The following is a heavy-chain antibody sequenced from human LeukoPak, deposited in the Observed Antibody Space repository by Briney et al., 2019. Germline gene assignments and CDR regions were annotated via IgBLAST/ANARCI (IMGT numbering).Heavy chain of an antibody. CDR1: GYTFTSYY. V-gene: IGHV1-46*01. CDR2: INPSGGST. Sequence: PTASVKVSCKASGYTFTSYYMHWVRQAPGQGLEWMGIINPSGGSTSYAQKFQGRVTMTRDMSTSTVYMELSSLRSEDTAVYYCARGLEWGSSWRDYYYYYMDVWGKGTTVTVSS. D-gene: IGHD6-13*01. CDR3: ARGLEWGSSWRDYYYYYMDV. J-gene: IGHJ6*03.